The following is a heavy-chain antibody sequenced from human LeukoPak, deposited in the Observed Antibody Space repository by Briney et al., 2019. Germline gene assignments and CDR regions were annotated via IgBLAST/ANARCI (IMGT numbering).Heavy chain of an antibody. V-gene: IGHV3-66*01. CDR3: AKVWAAAPGDI. Sequence: GGSLRLSCVASGFTVSSNYMSWVRQSPGKGLEWVSVIYSGESAYYADSVKGRFTISRDNSKNTLYLHMNSLRAEDTAVYYCAKVWAAAPGDIWGQGTMVTVSS. J-gene: IGHJ3*02. CDR1: GFTVSSNY. D-gene: IGHD2-2*01. CDR2: IYSGESA.